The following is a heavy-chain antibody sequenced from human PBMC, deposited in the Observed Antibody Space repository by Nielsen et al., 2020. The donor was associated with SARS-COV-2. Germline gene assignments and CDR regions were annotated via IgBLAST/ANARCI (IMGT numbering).Heavy chain of an antibody. CDR3: AQEPSPHYGMDV. Sequence: GESLKISCAASGFTFSSYGMHWVRQAPGKGLEWVAVISYDGSNKYYADSVKGRFTISRDNAKNSLYLQMNSLRAEDTALYYCAQEPSPHYGMDVWGQGTTVTVSS. V-gene: IGHV3-30*18. CDR2: ISYDGSNK. CDR1: GFTFSSYG. J-gene: IGHJ6*02.